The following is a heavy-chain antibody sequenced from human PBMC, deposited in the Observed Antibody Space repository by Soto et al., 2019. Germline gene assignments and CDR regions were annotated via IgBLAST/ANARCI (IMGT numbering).Heavy chain of an antibody. CDR3: ARGHGDIVVVVAATQYMDV. J-gene: IGHJ6*03. Sequence: ASVKVSCKASGYTFTSYDINWVRQATGQGLEWMGWMNPNSGNTGHAQKFQGRVTMTRNTSISTAYMELSSLRSEDTAVYYCARGHGDIVVVVAATQYMDVWGKGTTVTVSS. CDR2: MNPNSGNT. V-gene: IGHV1-8*01. D-gene: IGHD2-15*01. CDR1: GYTFTSYD.